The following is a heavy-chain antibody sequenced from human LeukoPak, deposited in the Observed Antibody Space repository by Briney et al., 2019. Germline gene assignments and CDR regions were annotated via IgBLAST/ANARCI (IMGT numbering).Heavy chain of an antibody. CDR2: ISSSSSYI. D-gene: IGHD3-9*01. CDR1: GFTFSSYS. Sequence: GGSLRLSCAASGFTFSSYSMNWVRQAPGKGLEWVSSISSSSSYIYYADSVKGRFTISRDNAKSSLYLQMNSLRAEDTAVYYCARDYENPYYDILTGYSNYYGMDVWGQGTTVTVSS. CDR3: ARDYENPYYDILTGYSNYYGMDV. V-gene: IGHV3-21*01. J-gene: IGHJ6*02.